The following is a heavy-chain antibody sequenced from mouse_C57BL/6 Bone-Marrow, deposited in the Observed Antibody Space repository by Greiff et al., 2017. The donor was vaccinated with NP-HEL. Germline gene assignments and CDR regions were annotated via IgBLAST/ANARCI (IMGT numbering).Heavy chain of an antibody. CDR1: GFTFSDYG. J-gene: IGHJ3*01. V-gene: IGHV5-17*01. CDR3: ARKDYGSSPFAY. Sequence: EVQLVESGGGLVKPGGSLKLSCAASGFTFSDYGMHWVRQAPAKGLEWVAYISSGSSTIYYADTVKGRFTISRDNAKNTLFLQMTSLRSEDTAMYYCARKDYGSSPFAYWGQGTLVTVSA. D-gene: IGHD1-1*01. CDR2: ISSGSSTI.